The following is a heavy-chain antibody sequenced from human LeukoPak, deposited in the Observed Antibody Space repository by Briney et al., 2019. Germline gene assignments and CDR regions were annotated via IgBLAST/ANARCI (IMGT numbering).Heavy chain of an antibody. CDR1: GYSFTNSW. Sequence: GESLKISCKGSGYSFTNSWIGWVRQMPGKGLELMGIINPGDSEIRYSPSFQGQVTISVDKSISTAYLQWSSLKASDTAMYYCSRQGCTTTSCHTIDSWGQGTPVSVSS. J-gene: IGHJ4*02. CDR3: SRQGCTTTSCHTIDS. CDR2: INPGDSEI. D-gene: IGHD2-2*02. V-gene: IGHV5-51*01.